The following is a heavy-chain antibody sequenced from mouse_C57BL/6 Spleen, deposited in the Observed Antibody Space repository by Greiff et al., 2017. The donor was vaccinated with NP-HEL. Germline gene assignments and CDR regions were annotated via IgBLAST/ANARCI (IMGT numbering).Heavy chain of an antibody. V-gene: IGHV5-12*01. CDR2: ISNGGGST. Sequence: EVQGVESGGGLVQPGGSLKLSCAASGFTFSDYYMYWVRQTPEKRLEWVAYISNGGGSTYYPDTVKGRFTISRDNAKNPLYLQMSRLKSEDTAMYYCARHGCTTEGWFAYWGQGTLVTVSA. D-gene: IGHD1-1*01. J-gene: IGHJ3*01. CDR3: ARHGCTTEGWFAY. CDR1: GFTFSDYY.